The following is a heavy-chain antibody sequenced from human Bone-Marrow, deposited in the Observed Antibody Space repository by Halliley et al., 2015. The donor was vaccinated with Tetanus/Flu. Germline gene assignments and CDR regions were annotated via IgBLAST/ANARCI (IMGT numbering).Heavy chain of an antibody. Sequence: GLEWIGSIYYSGNTDYNPSLKSRVTISVDTSKNQFSLKVRSVTAADTAVYYCARGRESPLDFWGQGTLVTVSS. V-gene: IGHV4-31*02. CDR3: ARGRESPLDF. CDR2: IYYSGNT. J-gene: IGHJ4*02.